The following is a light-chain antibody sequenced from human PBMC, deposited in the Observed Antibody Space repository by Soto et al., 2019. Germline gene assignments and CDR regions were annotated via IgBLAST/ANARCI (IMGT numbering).Light chain of an antibody. Sequence: DIQMTQSPSTLSASVGDRVTITCRASQSISSWLAWYQQKPGKAPKLLIYDASSLESGVPSRFSGSGSGTEFTLTIRSLQPDDFATYYCQQYNSYSLFGQGTKVEIK. J-gene: IGKJ1*01. CDR2: DAS. V-gene: IGKV1-5*01. CDR1: QSISSW. CDR3: QQYNSYSL.